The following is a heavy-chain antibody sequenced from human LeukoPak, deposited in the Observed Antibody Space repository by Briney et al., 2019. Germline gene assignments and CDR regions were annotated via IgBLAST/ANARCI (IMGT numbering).Heavy chain of an antibody. CDR2: MNPNSGNT. J-gene: IGHJ4*02. D-gene: IGHD6-19*01. CDR3: ARVDQIAVAGKDAG. CDR1: GYTFTSYD. Sequence: ASVKVSCKASGYTFTSYDINWVRQATGQGPEWMGWMNPNSGNTGYAQKFQGRVTMTRNTSISTAYMELSSLRSEDTAVYYCARVDQIAVAGKDAGWGQGTLVTVSS. V-gene: IGHV1-8*01.